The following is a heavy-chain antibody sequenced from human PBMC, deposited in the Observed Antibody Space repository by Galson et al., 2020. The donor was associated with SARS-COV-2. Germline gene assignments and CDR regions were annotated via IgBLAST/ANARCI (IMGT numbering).Heavy chain of an antibody. V-gene: IGHV4-34*01. J-gene: IGHJ4*02. CDR1: GGSFSGYY. D-gene: IGHD6-13*01. Sequence: SETLSLTCAVYGGSFSGYYWSWIRQPPGKGLEWIGEINHSGSTNYNPSLKSRVTISVDTSKNQFSLRLSSVTAADTAVYYCARGYAGYSSSWYKDWGQGTLVTVSS. CDR2: INHSGST. CDR3: ARGYAGYSSSWYKD.